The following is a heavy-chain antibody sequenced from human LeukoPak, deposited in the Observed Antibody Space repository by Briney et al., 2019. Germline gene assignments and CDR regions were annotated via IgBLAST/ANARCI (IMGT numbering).Heavy chain of an antibody. CDR1: GFTFSSYG. J-gene: IGHJ6*03. CDR3: ARARFETTVTTLVRKKDYYYYNMDV. V-gene: IGHV3-48*04. CDR2: ISSSGSTI. Sequence: QPGGSLRLSCAASGFTFSSYGMSWIRQAPGKGLEWVSYISSSGSTIYYADPVKGRFTISRDNAKNSLYLQMNSLRAEDTAVYYCARARFETTVTTLVRKKDYYYYNMDVWGKGTTVTVSS. D-gene: IGHD4-17*01.